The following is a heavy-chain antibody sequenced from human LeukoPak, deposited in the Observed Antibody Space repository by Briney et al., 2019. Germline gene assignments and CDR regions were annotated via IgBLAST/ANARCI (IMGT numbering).Heavy chain of an antibody. CDR1: GGSFSGYY. CDR3: ARDNSGSYPLDY. CDR2: INHSGST. Sequence: PSETLSLTCAVYGGSFSGYYWSWIRQPPGKGLEWIGEINHSGSTNYNPSLKSRVTISVDTSKIQFSLTLSSVTAADTAVYYCARDNSGSYPLDYWGQGTLVTVSS. D-gene: IGHD1-26*01. V-gene: IGHV4-34*01. J-gene: IGHJ4*02.